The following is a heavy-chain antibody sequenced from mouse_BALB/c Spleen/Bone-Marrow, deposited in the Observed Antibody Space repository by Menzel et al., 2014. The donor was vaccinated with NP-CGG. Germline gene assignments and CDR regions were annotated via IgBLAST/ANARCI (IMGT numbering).Heavy chain of an antibody. CDR2: INPSSGYT. Sequence: VKLQESVAELARPGASVKMSCKASGYTFTSYTIHWVKRRPGQGLEWIGYINPSSGYTDYNQRFNDKTTLTTDKSSSTAYMHLSSLTSEDSAVYYCARLNYGNPFAYWGQGTLVAVS. CDR1: GYTFTSYT. V-gene: IGHV1-4*02. CDR3: ARLNYGNPFAY. D-gene: IGHD2-1*01. J-gene: IGHJ3*01.